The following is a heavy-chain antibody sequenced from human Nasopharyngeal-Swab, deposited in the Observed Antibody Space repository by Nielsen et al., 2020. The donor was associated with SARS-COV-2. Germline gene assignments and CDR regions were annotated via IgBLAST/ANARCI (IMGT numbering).Heavy chain of an antibody. CDR3: ARERAYSSGLNWFDP. V-gene: IGHV1-69*10. CDR2: IIPILGIA. CDR1: GGTFSSYA. Sequence: SVKVSCKASGGTFSSYAISWVRQAPGQGLEWMGGIIPILGIANYAQKFQGRVTITADKSTSTAYMGLSSLRSEDTAVYYCARERAYSSGLNWFDPWGQGTLVTVSS. D-gene: IGHD6-19*01. J-gene: IGHJ5*02.